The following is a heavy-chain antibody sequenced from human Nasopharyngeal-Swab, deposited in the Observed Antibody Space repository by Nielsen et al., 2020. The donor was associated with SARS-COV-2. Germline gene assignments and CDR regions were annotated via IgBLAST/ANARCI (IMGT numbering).Heavy chain of an antibody. V-gene: IGHV1-69*13. D-gene: IGHD3-10*01. CDR1: GYTFTSYG. Sequence: SVKVSCKASGYTFTSYGISWVRQAPGQGLEWMGGIIPIFGTANYAQKFQGRVTITADESTSTAYMELSSLRSEDTAVYYCARDTDYYGSGSVFDYWGQGTLVTVSS. CDR2: IIPIFGTA. CDR3: ARDTDYYGSGSVFDY. J-gene: IGHJ4*02.